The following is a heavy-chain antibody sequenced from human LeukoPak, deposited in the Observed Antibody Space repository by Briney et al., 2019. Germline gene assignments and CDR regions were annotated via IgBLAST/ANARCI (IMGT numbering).Heavy chain of an antibody. D-gene: IGHD5-24*01. CDR1: GFTFDTYS. Sequence: GGSLRLSCAASGFTFDTYSFHWVRQAPGKGLEWVALISHDGRGKYYADAVKGRFTISRDDAKNTLSLQMSSLRAEDTSLYYCARDPSLSRGFNFVLSSWGQGTLVTVSS. CDR2: ISHDGRGK. J-gene: IGHJ5*02. CDR3: ARDPSLSRGFNFVLSS. V-gene: IGHV3-30*04.